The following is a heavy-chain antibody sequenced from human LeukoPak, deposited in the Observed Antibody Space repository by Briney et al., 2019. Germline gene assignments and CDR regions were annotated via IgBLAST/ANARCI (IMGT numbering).Heavy chain of an antibody. CDR2: IDPSDSYT. CDR3: ARRALPPAYCGGDCFDAFDI. J-gene: IGHJ3*02. V-gene: IGHV5-10-1*01. D-gene: IGHD2-21*02. Sequence: KVGESLKISCKGSGYRFTSYWISWVRQMPGKGLEWMGRIDPSDSYTNYSPSFQGHVTISADKSISTAYLQWSSLKASDTAMYYCARRALPPAYCGGDCFDAFDIWGQRTMVTVSS. CDR1: GYRFTSYW.